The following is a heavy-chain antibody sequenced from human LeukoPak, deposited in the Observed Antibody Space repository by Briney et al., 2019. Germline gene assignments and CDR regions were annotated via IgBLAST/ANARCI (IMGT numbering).Heavy chain of an antibody. CDR2: INPNSGGT. CDR1: GYTFTAYY. D-gene: IGHD6-6*01. J-gene: IGHJ4*02. V-gene: IGHV1-2*02. Sequence: ASVKVSCKAFGYTFTAYYMHWVRQAPGQGLEYMGWINPNSGGTNYAQNLQGRVTMTSDTSISTVYMELSRLTSDDTAVYYCARDQAALAARPFDFWGQGTLVTVSS. CDR3: ARDQAALAARPFDF.